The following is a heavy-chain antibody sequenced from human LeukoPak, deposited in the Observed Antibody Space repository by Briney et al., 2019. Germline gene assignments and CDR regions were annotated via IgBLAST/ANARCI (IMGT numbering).Heavy chain of an antibody. CDR2: IYTSGST. V-gene: IGHV4-61*02. Sequence: SETLSLTCTVSGGSISSGDYYWSWIRQPPGKGLEWIGRIYTSGSTNYNPSLKSRVTISVDTSKNQFSLKLSPVTAADTAVYYCARDGYSYGYGDAFDIWGQGTMVTVSS. D-gene: IGHD5-18*01. J-gene: IGHJ3*02. CDR3: ARDGYSYGYGDAFDI. CDR1: GGSISSGDYY.